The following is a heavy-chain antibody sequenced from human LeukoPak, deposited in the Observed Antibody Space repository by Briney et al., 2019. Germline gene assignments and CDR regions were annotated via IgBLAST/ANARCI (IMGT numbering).Heavy chain of an antibody. CDR1: GFTFSSYS. V-gene: IGHV3-21*01. Sequence: GGPLRLSCAASGFTFSSYSMNWVRQAPGKGLEWVSSISSSSSYIYYADSVKGRFTISRDNAKNSLYLQMNSLRAEDTVVYYCARGPYDSSGYYFDYWGQGTLVTVSS. J-gene: IGHJ4*02. D-gene: IGHD3-22*01. CDR2: ISSSSSYI. CDR3: ARGPYDSSGYYFDY.